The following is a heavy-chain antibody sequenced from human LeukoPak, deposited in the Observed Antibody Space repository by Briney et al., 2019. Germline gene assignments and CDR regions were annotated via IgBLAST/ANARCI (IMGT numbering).Heavy chain of an antibody. V-gene: IGHV3-21*01. CDR2: ISSSGSYI. D-gene: IGHD5-18*01. Sequence: GGSLRLSCAASGFTFSSYSMNWVRQAPGKGLEWVSSISSSGSYIYYADSVKGRFTISRDNAKNSLYLQMNSLRAEDTAVYYCARSPPIQLWSHFDYWGQGTLVTVSS. CDR1: GFTFSSYS. J-gene: IGHJ4*02. CDR3: ARSPPIQLWSHFDY.